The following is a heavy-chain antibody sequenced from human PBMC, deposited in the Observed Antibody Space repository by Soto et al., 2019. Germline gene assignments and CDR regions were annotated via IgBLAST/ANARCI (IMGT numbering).Heavy chain of an antibody. V-gene: IGHV4-59*01. J-gene: IGHJ4*02. CDR2: IYYSGST. Sequence: TSETLSLTCTVSGGSISSYYWSWIRQPPGKGLEWIGYIYYSGSTNYNPSLKSRVTISVDTSKNQFSLKLSSVTAADTAVYYCARVINQWWFDYWGQGTLVTVSS. D-gene: IGHD2-15*01. CDR3: ARVINQWWFDY. CDR1: GGSISSYY.